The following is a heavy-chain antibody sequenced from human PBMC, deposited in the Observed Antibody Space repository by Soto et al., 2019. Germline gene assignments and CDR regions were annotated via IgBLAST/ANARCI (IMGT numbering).Heavy chain of an antibody. V-gene: IGHV4-31*02. D-gene: IGHD3-22*01. CDR2: IYYSGST. CDR3: ATVGYYDSSGYYLAFNAFDI. J-gene: IGHJ3*02. Sequence: TLSATCAFSGASISSGGYYWSWIRQHPGKGLEWIGYIYYSGSTYYNPSLKSRVTISVDTSKNQFSLKLSSVTAADTAVYYCATVGYYDSSGYYLAFNAFDIWGQGTMVTV. CDR1: GASISSGGYY.